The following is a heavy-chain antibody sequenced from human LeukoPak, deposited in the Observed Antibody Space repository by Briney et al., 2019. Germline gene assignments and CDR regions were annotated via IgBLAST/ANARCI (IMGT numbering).Heavy chain of an antibody. CDR1: GYTFTGYY. Sequence: GASVKVSCRASGYTFTGYYMHWVRQAPGQGLEWMGWINPNSGGTNYAQKVQGRVTMTRDTSISTAYMELSRLRSDDTAVYYCARYYDFWSGFDYWGQGTLVTVSS. CDR3: ARYYDFWSGFDY. D-gene: IGHD3-3*01. V-gene: IGHV1-2*02. CDR2: INPNSGGT. J-gene: IGHJ4*02.